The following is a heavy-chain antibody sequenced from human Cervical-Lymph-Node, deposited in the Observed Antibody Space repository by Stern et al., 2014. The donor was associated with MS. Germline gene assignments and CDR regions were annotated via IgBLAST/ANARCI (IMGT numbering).Heavy chain of an antibody. J-gene: IGHJ4*02. CDR3: AGTPPPLAVAGLDY. CDR2: IIPILGIA. D-gene: IGHD6-19*01. Sequence: VQLVESGAEVKKPGSSVKVSCKASGGTFSSYTISWVRQAPGQGLEWMGRIIPILGIANYAQKFQGRVTITADKSKSTAYMELSSLRSEDTAVYYWAGTPPPLAVAGLDYWGQGTLVTVSS. CDR1: GGTFSSYT. V-gene: IGHV1-69*09.